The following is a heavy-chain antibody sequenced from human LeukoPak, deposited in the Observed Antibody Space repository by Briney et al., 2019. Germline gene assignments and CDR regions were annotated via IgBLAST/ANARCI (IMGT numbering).Heavy chain of an antibody. CDR3: AKDPYYDSSGLWPYYFDY. CDR2: ISGSGGST. Sequence: GSLRLSCAASGFTFSSYAMSWVRQAPGKGLEWVSAISGSGGSTYYADSVKGRLTISRDNSKNTLYLQMNSLRAEDTAVYYCAKDPYYDSSGLWPYYFDYWGQGILVTVSS. D-gene: IGHD3-22*01. CDR1: GFTFSSYA. J-gene: IGHJ4*02. V-gene: IGHV3-23*01.